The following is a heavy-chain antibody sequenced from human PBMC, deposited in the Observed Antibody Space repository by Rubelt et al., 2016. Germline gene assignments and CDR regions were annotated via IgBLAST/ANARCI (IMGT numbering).Heavy chain of an antibody. CDR2: ISAYNGNT. CDR3: ARTPHCSGGSCYFDY. CDR1: GYTFTSYG. D-gene: IGHD2-15*01. V-gene: IGHV1-18*01. J-gene: IGHJ4*02. Sequence: QVQLVQSGAEVKKPGASVKVSCKASGYTFTSYGISWVRQAPGQGLEWMGWISAYNGNTNYAQKLQGRVTMTTVTSTSTAYMELRGLRSDDTAVYYCARTPHCSGGSCYFDYWGQGTLVTVSS.